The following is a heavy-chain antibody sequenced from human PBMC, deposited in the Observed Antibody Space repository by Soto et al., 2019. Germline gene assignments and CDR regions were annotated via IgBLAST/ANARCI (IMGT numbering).Heavy chain of an antibody. Sequence: EVQLVESGGGLVKPGGSLRLSCAASGFTFSNAWMSWVRQAPGKGLEWVGRIKSKTDGGTTDYAAPVKGRFTISRDDSKNTLYLQMNSLKTADTAVYYCTTAQRYWGYSGSVDYWGQGTLVTVSS. CDR1: GFTFSNAW. J-gene: IGHJ4*02. D-gene: IGHD5-12*01. V-gene: IGHV3-15*01. CDR3: TTAQRYWGYSGSVDY. CDR2: IKSKTDGGTT.